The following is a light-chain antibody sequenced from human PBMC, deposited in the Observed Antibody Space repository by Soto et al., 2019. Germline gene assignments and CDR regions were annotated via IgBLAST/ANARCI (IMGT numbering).Light chain of an antibody. CDR2: GAS. CDR1: QSVSSSY. CDR3: QQYGSSPRT. V-gene: IGKV3-20*01. Sequence: EIVLTQSPGTLSLSPGERATLSCRASQSVSSSYLAWYQQKPGQAPRLLIYGASSRATGIPDRFSGSGSGTDFTLTISRLAPEDFAVYYGQQYGSSPRTFGQGTKVEIK. J-gene: IGKJ1*01.